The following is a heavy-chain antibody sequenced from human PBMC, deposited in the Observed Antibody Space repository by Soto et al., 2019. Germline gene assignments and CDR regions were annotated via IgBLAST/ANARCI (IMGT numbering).Heavy chain of an antibody. CDR3: AKDPSNYDFWSGYWQYGMDV. CDR1: GFTFSSYG. V-gene: IGHV3-30*18. D-gene: IGHD3-3*01. J-gene: IGHJ6*02. Sequence: QVQLVESGGGVVQPGRSLRLSCAASGFTFSSYGMHWVRQAPGKGLEWVAVISYDGSNKYYADSVKGRFTISRDNSKNTLYLQMNSLSAEDTAVYYCAKDPSNYDFWSGYWQYGMDVWGQGTTVTVSS. CDR2: ISYDGSNK.